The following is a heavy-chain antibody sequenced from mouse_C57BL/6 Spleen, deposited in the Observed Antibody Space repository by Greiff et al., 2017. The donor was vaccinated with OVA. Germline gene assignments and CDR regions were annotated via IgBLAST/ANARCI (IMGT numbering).Heavy chain of an antibody. J-gene: IGHJ3*01. CDR3: TRSGRYGAWFAY. V-gene: IGHV1-15*01. Sequence: QVQLQQSGAELVRPGASVTLSCKASGYTFTDYEMHWVKQTPVHGLEWIGAIDPETGGTAYNQKFKGKAILTADKSSSTAYMELRSLTSEDSAVYYCTRSGRYGAWFAYWGQGTLVTVSA. CDR1: GYTFTDYE. CDR2: IDPETGGT. D-gene: IGHD1-1*01.